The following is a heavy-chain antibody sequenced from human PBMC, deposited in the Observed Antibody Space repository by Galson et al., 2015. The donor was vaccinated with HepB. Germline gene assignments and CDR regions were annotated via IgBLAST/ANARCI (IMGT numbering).Heavy chain of an antibody. D-gene: IGHD6-19*01. CDR1: GGTFSSYA. CDR3: ARDTVLRGGSGWLIDY. J-gene: IGHJ4*02. CDR2: IIPIFGTA. Sequence: SVKVSCKASGGTFSSYAISWVQQAPGQGLEWMGGIIPIFGTANYAQKFQGRVTITADESTSTAYMELSSLRSEDTAVYYCARDTVLRGGSGWLIDYWGQGTLVTVSS. V-gene: IGHV1-69*13.